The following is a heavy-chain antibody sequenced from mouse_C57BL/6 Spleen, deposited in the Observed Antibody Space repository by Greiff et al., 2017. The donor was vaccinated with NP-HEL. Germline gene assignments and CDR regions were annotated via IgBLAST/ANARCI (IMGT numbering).Heavy chain of an antibody. CDR1: GYTFTDYY. Sequence: VQLQQSGPELVKPGASVKISCKASGYTFTDYYMNWVKQSHGKSLEWIGDINPNNGGTSYNQKFKGKATLTVDKSSSTAYMELRSLTSEDSAVYYCARWHYYGSSYPIGAMDYWGQGTSVTVSS. CDR3: ARWHYYGSSYPIGAMDY. D-gene: IGHD1-1*01. V-gene: IGHV1-26*01. J-gene: IGHJ4*01. CDR2: INPNNGGT.